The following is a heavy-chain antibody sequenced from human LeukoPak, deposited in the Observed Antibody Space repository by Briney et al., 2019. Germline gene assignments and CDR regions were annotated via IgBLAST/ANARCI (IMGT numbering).Heavy chain of an antibody. Sequence: ASVKVSCTASGYTFTSYYMHWVRQAPGQGLEWMGITNPSGGSTSYAQKFQGRVTMTRDMSTSTVYMELSSLRSEDTAVYYCARGRHSSSSNDAFDIWGQGTMVTVSS. CDR1: GYTFTSYY. D-gene: IGHD6-6*01. J-gene: IGHJ3*02. CDR2: TNPSGGST. V-gene: IGHV1-46*01. CDR3: ARGRHSSSSNDAFDI.